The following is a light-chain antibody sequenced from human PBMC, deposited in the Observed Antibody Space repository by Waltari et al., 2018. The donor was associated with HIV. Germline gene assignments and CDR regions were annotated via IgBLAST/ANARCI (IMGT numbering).Light chain of an antibody. CDR3: CSYTGTYTRYV. Sequence: QSALTQPRSVSASPGQSVTISCTGTRSDVGSYKYVSWYQLRPGKAPKLIIHDVDKRPSGVPDRFSGSKSGNTASLTISGLQAEDEADYYCCSYTGTYTRYVFGTGAKVTVL. V-gene: IGLV2-11*01. J-gene: IGLJ1*01. CDR2: DVD. CDR1: RSDVGSYKY.